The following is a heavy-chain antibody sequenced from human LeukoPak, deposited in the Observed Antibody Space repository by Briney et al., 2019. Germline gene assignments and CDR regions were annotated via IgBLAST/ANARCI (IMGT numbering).Heavy chain of an antibody. CDR3: ARDHTYYYGSGYYDDY. Sequence: PGGSLRPSCAASGFTFSDYHMSWIRQAPGKGLECISYIRSSGSAIYYADSVKGRFTISRDNAKDSLYLQMNSLRAEDTAVYYCARDHTYYYGSGYYDDYWGQGTLVTVSS. D-gene: IGHD3-22*01. V-gene: IGHV3-11*01. J-gene: IGHJ4*02. CDR1: GFTFSDYH. CDR2: IRSSGSAI.